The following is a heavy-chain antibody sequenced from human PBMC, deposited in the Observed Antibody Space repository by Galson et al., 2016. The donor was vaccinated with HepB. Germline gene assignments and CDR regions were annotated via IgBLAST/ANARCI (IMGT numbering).Heavy chain of an antibody. J-gene: IGHJ4*02. CDR2: IHYSGST. CDR3: VRGTVAGIDY. Sequence: SETLSLTCTVSGGSVSSGRNYWSWIRRPPGKGLEWIGYIHYSGSTKYNPSLKSRVTISVDRSKNQFSLKVRSVTAADTAVYYCVRGTVAGIDYWGQGTLVTVSS. CDR1: GGSVSSGRNY. D-gene: IGHD6-19*01. V-gene: IGHV4-61*01.